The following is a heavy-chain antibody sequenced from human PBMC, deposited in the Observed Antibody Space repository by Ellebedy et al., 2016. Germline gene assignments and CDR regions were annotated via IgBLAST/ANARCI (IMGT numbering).Heavy chain of an antibody. CDR3: ARDSGRRGYSGYVDY. Sequence: GGSLRLXXAASGFTFRIYGMHWVRQAPGKGLEWVAVISTDGSAEYYADSVKGRFTVSRDNSKNTLHLQMNSLRVEDTAVYYCARDSGRRGYSGYVDYWGQGTLVTVSS. J-gene: IGHJ4*02. V-gene: IGHV3-30*03. D-gene: IGHD5-12*01. CDR1: GFTFRIYG. CDR2: ISTDGSAE.